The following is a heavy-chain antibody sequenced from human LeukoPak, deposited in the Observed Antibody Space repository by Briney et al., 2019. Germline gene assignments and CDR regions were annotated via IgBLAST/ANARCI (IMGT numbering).Heavy chain of an antibody. CDR2: INHSGST. J-gene: IGHJ6*02. V-gene: IGHV4-34*01. Sequence: WGTLSLTCAGSGGPFSGYYWRWIRQAPGKGLEWVGEINHSGSTNYHPSLQRRVTISVDTPNTQFSPKLSSVTAADTAVYYCAGRLGHNGADVWGQGTTVTVSS. CDR3: AGRLGHNGADV. D-gene: IGHD3-16*01. CDR1: GGPFSGYY.